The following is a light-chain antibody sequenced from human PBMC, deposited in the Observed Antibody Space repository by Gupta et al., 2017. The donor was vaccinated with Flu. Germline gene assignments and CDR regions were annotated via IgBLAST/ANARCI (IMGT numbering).Light chain of an antibody. V-gene: IGKV3-20*01. Sequence: VLTQSPGTLSLSPGERATLSCRASQSVASNFLAWYQQRPGQAPRLLIYGASNRATGIPDRFSGSGSGTDFTLTISRLDPEDFAVYYCQQYGSTPFTFGPGARVAIK. J-gene: IGKJ3*01. CDR1: QSVASNF. CDR3: QQYGSTPFT. CDR2: GAS.